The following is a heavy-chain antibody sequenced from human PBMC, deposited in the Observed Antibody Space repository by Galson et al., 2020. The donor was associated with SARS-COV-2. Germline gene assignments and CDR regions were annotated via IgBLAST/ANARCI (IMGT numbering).Heavy chain of an antibody. Sequence: GESLKLSCEASGFSFSSHEMSWVRQAPGKGLEWLSYIGRSGSTKYFADSVKGRFTISRDNARNSLYLQMNSLRAEDTAVYYCAREVMTSPDAFDLWGQGTMVTISS. D-gene: IGHD2-21*01. CDR3: AREVMTSPDAFDL. CDR1: GFSFSSHE. CDR2: IGRSGSTK. V-gene: IGHV3-48*03. J-gene: IGHJ3*01.